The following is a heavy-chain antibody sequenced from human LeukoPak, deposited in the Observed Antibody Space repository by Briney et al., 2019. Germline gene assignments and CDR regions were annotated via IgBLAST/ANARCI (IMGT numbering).Heavy chain of an antibody. J-gene: IGHJ3*02. D-gene: IGHD6-19*01. V-gene: IGHV1-69*05. CDR3: ARDREGADDDFDI. CDR2: IIPIFGTA. Sequence: AASVKVSCKASGGTFSSYALSWVRQAPGQGLEGMGGIIPIFGTANYAQKFQGRVTITTGESTSTAYMELSSLRSEDTAVDYCARDREGADDDFDIWGQRTMVTVSS. CDR1: GGTFSSYA.